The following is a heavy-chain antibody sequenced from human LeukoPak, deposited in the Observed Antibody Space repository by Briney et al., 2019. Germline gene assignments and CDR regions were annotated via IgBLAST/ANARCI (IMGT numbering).Heavy chain of an antibody. J-gene: IGHJ6*03. Sequence: SETLSLTYTVSDGSIGSYYWSWVRQSPGKGLELTGYIYVTGNRYNPYLQSRVTISVDTSRNPFFLKMSSVTAADTAVYYCARHIGGGIEDMDVWGKGTKVTVSS. CDR2: IYVTGN. CDR1: DGSIGSYY. V-gene: IGHV4-59*08. CDR3: ARHIGGGIEDMDV. D-gene: IGHD3-16*02.